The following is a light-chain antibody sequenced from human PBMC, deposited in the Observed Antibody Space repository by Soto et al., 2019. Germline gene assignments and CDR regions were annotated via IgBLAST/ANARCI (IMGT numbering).Light chain of an antibody. Sequence: EIVLTQSPATLSLSPGERATLSCRASQSVSSYLAWYQQKPGQAPRLLIYDASNRATGIPARFSGSGSGTDFTLTISSLEADDFAVYDCQHRGAFGGGTKVEIK. CDR1: QSVSSY. J-gene: IGKJ4*01. CDR2: DAS. V-gene: IGKV3-11*01. CDR3: QHRGA.